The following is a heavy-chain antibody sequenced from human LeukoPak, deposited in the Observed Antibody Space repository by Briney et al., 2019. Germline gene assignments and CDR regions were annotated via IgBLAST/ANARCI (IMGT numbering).Heavy chain of an antibody. CDR3: ARDRFMVRGVMVGTFDL. Sequence: GGSLRLSCAASGFTFSDYAMHWVRQAPGKGLEWVAVIGYDGSNKYDADSVKGRFTISRDNSKNMMYLQMNSLRAEDTAVYYCARDRFMVRGVMVGTFDLWGQGIMVTVSS. CDR1: GFTFSDYA. CDR2: IGYDGSNK. V-gene: IGHV3-33*01. D-gene: IGHD3-10*01. J-gene: IGHJ3*01.